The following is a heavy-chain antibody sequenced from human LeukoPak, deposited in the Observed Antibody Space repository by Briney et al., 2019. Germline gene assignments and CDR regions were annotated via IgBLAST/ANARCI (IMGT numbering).Heavy chain of an antibody. Sequence: GGSLGLFCAASGFTFSSYSMNWVRQAPGKGLEWVSSISSSSSYIYYADSVKGRFTISRDNAKNSLYLQMNSLRAEDTAVYYCASSTLRSGYLDAFDIWGQGTMVTVYS. CDR1: GFTFSSYS. CDR2: ISSSSSYI. V-gene: IGHV3-21*01. D-gene: IGHD3-3*01. CDR3: ASSTLRSGYLDAFDI. J-gene: IGHJ3*02.